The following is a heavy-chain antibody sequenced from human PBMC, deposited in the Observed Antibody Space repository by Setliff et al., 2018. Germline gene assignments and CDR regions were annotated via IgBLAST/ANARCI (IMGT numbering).Heavy chain of an antibody. Sequence: ASVKVSCKASGYTFINYDINWVRQATGQGLEWMGWMNPNSGNTGYAQKFQGRVTMTRNTSTGTVYMELRSLKSEDTATYFCARGLIAYASWYPNKHTYYYYMDVWGKGTTVTVSS. V-gene: IGHV1-8*01. CDR1: GYTFINYD. J-gene: IGHJ6*03. D-gene: IGHD6-13*01. CDR2: MNPNSGNT. CDR3: ARGLIAYASWYPNKHTYYYYMDV.